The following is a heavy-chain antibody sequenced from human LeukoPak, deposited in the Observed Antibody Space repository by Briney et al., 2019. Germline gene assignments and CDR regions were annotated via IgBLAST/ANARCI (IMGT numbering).Heavy chain of an antibody. CDR2: ISYDGSNK. CDR3: ARWFGELLMAFDY. D-gene: IGHD3-10*01. V-gene: IGHV3-30*04. CDR1: GFTFSSYA. J-gene: IGHJ4*02. Sequence: QTGGSLRLSCAAFGFTFSSYAMHWVRQAPGKGLEWVAVISYDGSNKYYADSVKGRFTISRDNSKNTLYLQMNSLRAEDTAVYYCARWFGELLMAFDYWGQGTLVTVSS.